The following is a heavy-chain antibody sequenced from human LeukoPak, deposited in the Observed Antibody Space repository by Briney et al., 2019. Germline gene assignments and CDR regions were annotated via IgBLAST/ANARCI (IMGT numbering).Heavy chain of an antibody. V-gene: IGHV4-4*07. D-gene: IGHD3-3*01. CDR2: IYTSGST. CDR1: GGSISSYY. CDR3: ARGGSVLRFLEWFSYFDY. J-gene: IGHJ4*02. Sequence: PSETLSLTCTVSGGSISSYYWSWIRQPAGKGLEWIGRIYTSGSTNYNPSLKSRVTMSVDTSKNQFSLKLSSVTAADTAVYYCARGGSVLRFLEWFSYFDYWGQGTLVTVSS.